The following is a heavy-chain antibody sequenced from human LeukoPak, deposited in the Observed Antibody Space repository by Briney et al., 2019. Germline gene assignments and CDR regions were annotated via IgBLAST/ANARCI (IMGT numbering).Heavy chain of an antibody. Sequence: SETLSLTCAVYGGSFSGYYWSWIRQPPGKGLEWIGEINHSGSTNYNPSLKSRVTISVDASKNQFSLKLSSVTAADTAVYYCAREITPDYGLDYWGQGTLVTVSS. CDR3: AREITPDYGLDY. V-gene: IGHV4-34*01. D-gene: IGHD4-17*01. CDR1: GGSFSGYY. CDR2: INHSGST. J-gene: IGHJ4*02.